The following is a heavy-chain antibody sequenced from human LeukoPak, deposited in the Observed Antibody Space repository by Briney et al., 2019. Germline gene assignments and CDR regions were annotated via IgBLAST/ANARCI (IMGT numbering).Heavy chain of an antibody. V-gene: IGHV4-59*08. Sequence: SETLSLTCTVSGGSISSYYWSWIRQPPGKGLEWIGYIYYSGSTNYNPSLKGRVTISVDTSKNQFSLKLSSVTAADTAVYYCATLSIAAAGTPSAFDYWGQGTLVTVSS. CDR3: ATLSIAAAGTPSAFDY. CDR2: IYYSGST. D-gene: IGHD6-13*01. CDR1: GGSISSYY. J-gene: IGHJ4*02.